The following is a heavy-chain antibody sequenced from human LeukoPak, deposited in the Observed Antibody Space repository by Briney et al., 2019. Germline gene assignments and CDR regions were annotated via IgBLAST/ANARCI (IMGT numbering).Heavy chain of an antibody. Sequence: ASVKVSCKASGYTFTSYGISWVRQAPGQGLEWMGWFSAYNGNTNYAQKLQGRVTMTTDTSTSTAYMELRSLRSDDTAVYYCARSRNLHVLAIIDYWGQGTLVTVSS. V-gene: IGHV1-18*01. CDR2: FSAYNGNT. J-gene: IGHJ4*02. CDR1: GYTFTSYG. CDR3: ARSRNLHVLAIIDY. D-gene: IGHD5-12*01.